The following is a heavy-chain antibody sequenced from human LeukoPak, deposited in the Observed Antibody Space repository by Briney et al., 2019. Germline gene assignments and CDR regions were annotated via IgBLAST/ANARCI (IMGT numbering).Heavy chain of an antibody. Sequence: GGSLRLSCAASGFTVSSTYLTWVRQAPGRGLEWLSVIYSGGYTYYADSVKGRFFISRDISENVVYLQMNSLSVEDTAVYFCARGRPAHYFDSWGPGTLVTVS. V-gene: IGHV3-66*01. CDR3: ARGRPAHYFDS. CDR1: GFTVSSTY. D-gene: IGHD6-6*01. CDR2: IYSGGYT. J-gene: IGHJ4*02.